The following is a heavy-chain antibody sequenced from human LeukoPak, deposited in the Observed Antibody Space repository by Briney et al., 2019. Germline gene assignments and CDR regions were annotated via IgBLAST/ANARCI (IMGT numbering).Heavy chain of an antibody. CDR1: GFTFSSFE. V-gene: IGHV3-48*03. CDR3: ARERGYDYGYSGYYDQ. J-gene: IGHJ4*02. D-gene: IGHD5-18*01. CDR2: ISTSGART. Sequence: GGSLRLSCAASGFTFSSFEMNWVRQAPGKGLEWISYISTSGARTYYADSVKGRFTVSRDNAKNSMFLRMDTLRAEDTAVYYCARERGYDYGYSGYYDQWGQGILVTASS.